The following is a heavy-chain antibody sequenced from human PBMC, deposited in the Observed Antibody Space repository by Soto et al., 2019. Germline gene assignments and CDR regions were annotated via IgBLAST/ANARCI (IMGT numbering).Heavy chain of an antibody. V-gene: IGHV5-51*01. Sequence: PGESLKISCKGSGYSFTSYWIGRVRQMPGKGLEWMGIIYPGDSDTRYSPSFQGQVTISADKSISTAYLQWSSLKASDTAMYYCARGTRGYSSSSGFYYYYMDVWGKGTTVTVSS. CDR3: ARGTRGYSSSSGFYYYYMDV. CDR2: IYPGDSDT. CDR1: GYSFTSYW. J-gene: IGHJ6*03. D-gene: IGHD6-6*01.